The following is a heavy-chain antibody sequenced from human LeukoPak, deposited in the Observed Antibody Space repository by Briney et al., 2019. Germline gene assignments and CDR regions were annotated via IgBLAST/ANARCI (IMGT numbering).Heavy chain of an antibody. CDR1: GGFMSSYY. CDR3: ARGDIVVVVAAKTSGYFDY. J-gene: IGHJ4*02. CDR2: IYYSGST. D-gene: IGHD2-15*01. Sequence: SETLSLTCTVSGGFMSSYYWSWIRQPPGKGLEWIGHIYYSGSTKYNPSLKSRVTISVDTSKNQFSLKLSSVTAADTAVYYCARGDIVVVVAAKTSGYFDYWGQGTLVTVSS. V-gene: IGHV4-59*12.